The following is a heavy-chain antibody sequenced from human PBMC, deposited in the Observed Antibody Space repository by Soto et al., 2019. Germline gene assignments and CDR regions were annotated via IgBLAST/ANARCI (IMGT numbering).Heavy chain of an antibody. D-gene: IGHD3-16*01. Sequence: QVQLVQSGDEVKNPGASVKVSCKASGYTFTRYGIGWARQAPGQGLEWMGWINTYNGNTNYAQNVQGRVTLTTDTSTSTAYMELRSLRSNDQAIYYCAMVDVYVTPSPQDVWGQGTTVIVSS. CDR1: GYTFTRYG. J-gene: IGHJ6*02. V-gene: IGHV1-18*01. CDR3: AMVDVYVTPSPQDV. CDR2: INTYNGNT.